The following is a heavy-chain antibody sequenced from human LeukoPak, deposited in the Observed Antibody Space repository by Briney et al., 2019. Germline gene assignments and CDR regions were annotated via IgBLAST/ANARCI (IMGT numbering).Heavy chain of an antibody. Sequence: ASVKVSCKASGGTFSSYAISWVRQAPGQGLEWMGRIIPILGIANYAQKFQGRVTITADKSTSTAYMELSSLRSEDTAVYYCAGDGRSYYDTYYYYGMDVWGQGTTVTVSS. CDR1: GGTFSSYA. CDR3: AGDGRSYYDTYYYYGMDV. D-gene: IGHD3-22*01. CDR2: IIPILGIA. J-gene: IGHJ6*02. V-gene: IGHV1-69*04.